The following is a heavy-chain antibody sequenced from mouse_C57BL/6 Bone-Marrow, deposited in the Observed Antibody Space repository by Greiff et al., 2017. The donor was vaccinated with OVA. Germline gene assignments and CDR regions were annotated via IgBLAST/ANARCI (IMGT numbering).Heavy chain of an antibody. CDR2: IDPENGDT. J-gene: IGHJ4*01. Sequence: VQLQQSGAELVRPGASVKLSCTASGFNITGDYMHWVKQRPEQGLEWIGWIDPENGDTEYASKFQGKATITADTSSNTAYLQLSSLTSEDTAVYYGTITTVVAPNYWGQGTSVTVSS. CDR3: TITTVVAPNY. V-gene: IGHV14-4*01. D-gene: IGHD1-1*01. CDR1: GFNITGDY.